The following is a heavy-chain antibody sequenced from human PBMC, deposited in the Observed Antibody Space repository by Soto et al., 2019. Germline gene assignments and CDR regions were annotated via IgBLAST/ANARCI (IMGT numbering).Heavy chain of an antibody. CDR2: ITGSASST. CDR3: AKGDDILTGYYNY. V-gene: IGHV3-23*01. D-gene: IGHD3-9*01. Sequence: EVQLLESGGGLVQPGGSLRLSCAASGFTFSSYAMTWVRQAPGKGLEWVSVITGSASSTYYADSVKGRFTISRDNSKNTLYLQMNSLRAEDTAVYYCAKGDDILTGYYNYLGQGTLVTVSS. CDR1: GFTFSSYA. J-gene: IGHJ4*02.